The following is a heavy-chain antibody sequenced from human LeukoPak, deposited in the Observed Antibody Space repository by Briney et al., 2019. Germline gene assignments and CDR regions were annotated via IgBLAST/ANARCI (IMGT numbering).Heavy chain of an antibody. CDR1: GFTFSTFA. CDR2: ISGSGNTT. D-gene: IGHD3-22*01. Sequence: PGGSLRLSCAASGFTFSTFAMSWVRQAPGKGLEWVSTISGSGNTTYYADSVKGRFTLSRDNSKNTLYLQMNSLRAEDTAVYYCARGAYYYEDWGQGTLVTVSS. V-gene: IGHV3-23*01. CDR3: ARGAYYYED. J-gene: IGHJ4*02.